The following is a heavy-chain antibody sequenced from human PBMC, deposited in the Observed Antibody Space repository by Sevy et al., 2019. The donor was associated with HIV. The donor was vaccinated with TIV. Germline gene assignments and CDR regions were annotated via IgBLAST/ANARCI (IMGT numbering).Heavy chain of an antibody. V-gene: IGHV1-69*10. J-gene: IGHJ3*02. CDR1: GGTFSSYA. Sequence: ASVKVSCKASGGTFSSYAISWVRQAPGQGLEWMGGIIPILGIANYAQKFQGRVTITADKSTSTAYMELSSLRSEDTAVYYCARAGKGYCSSTSCYGAFDIWGQGTMVTVSS. CDR3: ARAGKGYCSSTSCYGAFDI. CDR2: IIPILGIA. D-gene: IGHD2-2*01.